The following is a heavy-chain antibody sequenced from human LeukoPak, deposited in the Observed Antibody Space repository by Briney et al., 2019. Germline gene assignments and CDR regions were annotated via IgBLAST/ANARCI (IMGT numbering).Heavy chain of an antibody. J-gene: IGHJ5*02. V-gene: IGHV1-2*02. CDR3: ARDKYFFSDYSRFRSQGYNWFDP. Sequence: ASVKVSCKASGYTFTGYYMHWVRQAPGQGLEWMGWINPNSGGTNYAQKFQGRVTMTRDTSISTAYMELSRLRSDDTAVYYCARDKYFFSDYSRFRSQGYNWFDPWGQGTLVTVSS. D-gene: IGHD2/OR15-2a*01. CDR1: GYTFTGYY. CDR2: INPNSGGT.